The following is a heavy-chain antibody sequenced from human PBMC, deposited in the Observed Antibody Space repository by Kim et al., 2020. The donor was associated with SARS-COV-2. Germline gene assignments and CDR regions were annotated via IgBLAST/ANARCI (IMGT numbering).Heavy chain of an antibody. Sequence: ADSVKGRFTISRDNSKNTLYLQMNSLRAEDTAVYYCAKPYYYDSSGLFDYWGQGTLVTVSS. V-gene: IGHV3-23*01. J-gene: IGHJ4*02. CDR3: AKPYYYDSSGLFDY. D-gene: IGHD3-22*01.